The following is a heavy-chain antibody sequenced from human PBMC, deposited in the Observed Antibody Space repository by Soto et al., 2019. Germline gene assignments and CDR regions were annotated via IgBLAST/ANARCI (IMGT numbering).Heavy chain of an antibody. CDR3: VKEPDV. CDR1: GFIFSTYS. J-gene: IGHJ6*02. V-gene: IGHV3-23*01. CDR2: VSPTGDST. Sequence: EVQLLESGGGLVQPGGSLRVSCEASGFIFSTYSMTWVRQAPGKGLEWVAAVSPTGDSTYYADSLKGRLTISRDNSKNTVFLQMISLSADDTALYYCVKEPDVWGQGISVTVSS.